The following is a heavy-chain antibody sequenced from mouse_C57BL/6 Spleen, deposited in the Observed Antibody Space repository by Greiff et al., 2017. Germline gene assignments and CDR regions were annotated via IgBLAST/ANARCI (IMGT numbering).Heavy chain of an antibody. V-gene: IGHV1-26*01. J-gene: IGHJ2*01. CDR1: GYTFTDYY. CDR2: INPNNGGT. CDR3: ARGDFGPYYFDY. Sequence: VQLQQSGPELVKPGASVKISCKASGYTFTDYYMNWVKQSHGKSLEWIGDINPNNGGTSYNQKFKGKATLTVDKSSSTAYMELRSLTSEDSAVYYCARGDFGPYYFDYWSQGTTLTVSS.